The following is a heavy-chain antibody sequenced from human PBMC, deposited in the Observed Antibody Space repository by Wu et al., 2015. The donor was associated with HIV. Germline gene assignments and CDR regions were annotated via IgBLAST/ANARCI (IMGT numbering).Heavy chain of an antibody. D-gene: IGHD2-21*01. CDR2: IIPVFGTS. CDR1: GGTFSHYA. V-gene: IGHV1-69*01. CDR3: ARSSYCGGDCYSRLDS. Sequence: QVQLVQSGAEVKKPGASVKVSCKASGGTFSHYAINWVRQAPGEGLEWMGGIIPVFGTSKYTQKFQDRVTITSDESTSTSYMELNSLRSEDTAIYYCARSSYCGGDCYSRLDSWGQGTQVTVSS. J-gene: IGHJ5*01.